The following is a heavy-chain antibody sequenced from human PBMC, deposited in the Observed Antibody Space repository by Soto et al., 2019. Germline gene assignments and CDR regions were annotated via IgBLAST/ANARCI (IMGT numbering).Heavy chain of an antibody. Sequence: GGSLRLSCAASGFNFSSYGMHWVRQAPGKGLEWVAVIWYDGSNKYYADSVKGRFTISRDNSKNTLYLQMNSLKAEDTAVYYCARDRDEYYYDSSGYYDAFDIWGQGTMVTVSS. CDR3: ARDRDEYYYDSSGYYDAFDI. CDR2: IWYDGSNK. D-gene: IGHD3-22*01. V-gene: IGHV3-33*01. CDR1: GFNFSSYG. J-gene: IGHJ3*02.